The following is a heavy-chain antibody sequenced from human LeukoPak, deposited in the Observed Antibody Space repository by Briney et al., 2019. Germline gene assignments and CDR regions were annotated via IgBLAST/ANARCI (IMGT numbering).Heavy chain of an antibody. V-gene: IGHV4-34*01. Sequence: SETLSLTCTVSGGSLSGYYWSWIRHPPGKGLEWIGEINHSGSTNYNPSLKSRVTISVDTSKNQFSLKLSSVIAADTAVYYCARGRAEISSGFLPDFDYWGQGTLVTVSS. CDR3: ARGRAEISSGFLPDFDY. CDR2: INHSGST. D-gene: IGHD3-22*01. J-gene: IGHJ4*02. CDR1: GGSLSGYY.